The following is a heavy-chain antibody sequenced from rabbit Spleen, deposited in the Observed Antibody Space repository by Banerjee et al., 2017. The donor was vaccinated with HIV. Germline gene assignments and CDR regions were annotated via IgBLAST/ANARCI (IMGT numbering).Heavy chain of an antibody. J-gene: IGHJ6*01. CDR3: ARDTGSSFSSYGMDL. CDR2: IAGSSSGFT. CDR1: GFTLNSDY. Sequence: QSLEESGGDLVKPGASLTLTCTASGFTLNSDYMCWVRQAPGKGLEWISCIAGSSSGFTYSATWASGRFTISKTSSTTVTLQMTSLTVADTATYFCARDTGSSFSSYGMDLWGPGTLVTVS. D-gene: IGHD8-1*01. V-gene: IGHV1S40*01.